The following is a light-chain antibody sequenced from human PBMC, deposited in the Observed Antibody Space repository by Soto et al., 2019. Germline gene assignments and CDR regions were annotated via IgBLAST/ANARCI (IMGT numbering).Light chain of an antibody. CDR3: SSYAGSTSYV. CDR1: SSDVGGYNY. V-gene: IGLV2-8*01. J-gene: IGLJ1*01. CDR2: EVS. Sequence: QSALTQPPSASGSPGQSVTISCTGTSSDVGGYNYVSWYQQHPGKAPKLMIYEVSKRPSGVPDRFSGSKSGNTASLTVSALQAEDEADYYCSSYAGSTSYVFGTGTKVTVL.